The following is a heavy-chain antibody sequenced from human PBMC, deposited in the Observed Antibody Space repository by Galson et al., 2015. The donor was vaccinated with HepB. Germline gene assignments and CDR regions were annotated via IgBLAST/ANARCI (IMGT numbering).Heavy chain of an antibody. Sequence: SLRLSCAASGFTFSDYYMSWIRQAPGKGLEWVSYISSSSSYTNYADSVKGRFTISRDNAKNSLYLQMNSLRAEDTAVYYCARDGRKAAYSSSWYPLEGDWFDPWGQGTLVTVSS. J-gene: IGHJ5*02. CDR3: ARDGRKAAYSSSWYPLEGDWFDP. D-gene: IGHD6-13*01. V-gene: IGHV3-11*06. CDR1: GFTFSDYY. CDR2: ISSSSSYT.